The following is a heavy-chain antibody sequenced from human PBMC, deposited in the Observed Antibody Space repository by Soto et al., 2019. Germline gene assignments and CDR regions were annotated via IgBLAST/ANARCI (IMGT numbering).Heavy chain of an antibody. CDR1: GYSFTSYW. CDR2: IYPGDSDT. J-gene: IGHJ5*02. CDR3: ARIQLLGYGDRNWFDP. V-gene: IGHV5-51*01. Sequence: PGESLKISCKGSGYSFTSYWIGWVRQMPGKGLEWMGIIYPGDSDTRYSPSFQGQVTISADKSISTAYLQWSSLKASDTAMYYCARIQLLGYGDRNWFDPWGQGTMGTVSS. D-gene: IGHD4-17*01.